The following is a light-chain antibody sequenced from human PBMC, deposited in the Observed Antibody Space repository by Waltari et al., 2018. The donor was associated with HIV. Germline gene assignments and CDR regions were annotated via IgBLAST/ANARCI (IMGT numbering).Light chain of an antibody. CDR3: AAWDDSLNGPV. CDR2: EVS. J-gene: IGLJ2*01. CDR1: SSDVGGYNY. V-gene: IGLV2-14*01. Sequence: QSALTQPASVSGSPGQSITISCTGTSSDVGGYNYVSWYQQHPGKAPKLMIYEVSNRPSGVSNRFFGSKSGNTASLTISGLQAEDEADYYCAAWDDSLNGPVFGGGTKLTVL.